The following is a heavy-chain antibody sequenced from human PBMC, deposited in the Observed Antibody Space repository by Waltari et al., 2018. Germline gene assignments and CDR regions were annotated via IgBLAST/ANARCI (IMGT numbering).Heavy chain of an antibody. CDR2: IKRKSEGATT. CDR3: TSDTEA. Sequence: EVQLVESGGGLVRPGGSLRLTCVPSGFSFSNAWMCWVRQAPGKGLEWVARIKRKSEGATTDYAAPVKGRFTISRDDSKNMLSLQMYSLTVEDTAVYYCTSDTEAWGQGTQVTVTS. CDR1: GFSFSNAW. J-gene: IGHJ5*02. V-gene: IGHV3-15*05.